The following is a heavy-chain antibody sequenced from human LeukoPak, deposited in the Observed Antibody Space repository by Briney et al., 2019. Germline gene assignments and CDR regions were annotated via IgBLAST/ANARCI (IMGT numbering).Heavy chain of an antibody. Sequence: GESLKISCKGSGYSFTNSWIGWVRQMPGKGLEWMGIIYPGDSDIRYSPSFQGQVTISADKSISTAYLQWSSLKASDTAMYYCARDRGIAAAGVKRGPDAFDIWGQGTMVTVSS. D-gene: IGHD6-13*01. V-gene: IGHV5-51*01. CDR3: ARDRGIAAAGVKRGPDAFDI. CDR1: GYSFTNSW. J-gene: IGHJ3*02. CDR2: IYPGDSDI.